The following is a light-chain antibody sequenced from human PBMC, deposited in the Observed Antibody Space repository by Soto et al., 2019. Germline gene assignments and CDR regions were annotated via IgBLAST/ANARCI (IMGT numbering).Light chain of an antibody. J-gene: IGKJ1*01. Sequence: AIRMTQSPSSLSASTGDRVTITCRASQGISSYLAWYQQKPGKAPKLLIYAASTLQSGVPSRFSGSGSGTDFTLPISCLQSEDFATYYCQQYYSYPRTFGQGTKVELK. CDR1: QGISSY. CDR2: AAS. V-gene: IGKV1-8*01. CDR3: QQYYSYPRT.